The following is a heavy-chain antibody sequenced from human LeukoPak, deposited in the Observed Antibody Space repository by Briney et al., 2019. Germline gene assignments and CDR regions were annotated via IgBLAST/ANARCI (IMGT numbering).Heavy chain of an antibody. CDR3: ARDVLGTHDSSGYYDDY. CDR1: GYTFTSSD. J-gene: IGHJ4*02. CDR2: MNPNSGNT. Sequence: PQASVKVSCKASGYTFTSSDINWVRQATGQGLEWMGWMNPNSGNTGYAQKFQGRVTMTRNTSISTAYMELSSLRSEDTAVYYCARDVLGTHDSSGYYDDYWGQGTLVTVSS. D-gene: IGHD3-22*01. V-gene: IGHV1-8*01.